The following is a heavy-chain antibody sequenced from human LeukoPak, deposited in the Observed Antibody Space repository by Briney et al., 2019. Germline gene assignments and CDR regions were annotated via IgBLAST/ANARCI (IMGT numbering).Heavy chain of an antibody. D-gene: IGHD5-12*01. J-gene: IGHJ3*02. Sequence: GGSLRLSCAASGFTFDDYAMHWVRQAPGKGLEWVSGISWNSGSIGYADSVKGRFTISRDNAKNSLYLQMNSLRAEDTALYYCAKLPVATTWDDAFDIWGQGTMVTVSS. CDR1: GFTFDDYA. V-gene: IGHV3-9*01. CDR3: AKLPVATTWDDAFDI. CDR2: ISWNSGSI.